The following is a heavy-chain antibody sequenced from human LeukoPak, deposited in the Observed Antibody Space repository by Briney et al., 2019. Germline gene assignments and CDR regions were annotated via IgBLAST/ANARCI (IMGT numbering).Heavy chain of an antibody. D-gene: IGHD6-6*01. CDR3: ARDRGAAIAARPGWFDR. CDR1: GGSISSGGYY. Sequence: SQTLSLTCTVSGGSISSGGYYWSWLRQHPGKGLEWIGYIYYSGSTYYNPSLKSRVTISVDTSKNQFSLKLSSVTAADTAVYYCARDRGAAIAARPGWFDRWGQGTLVTVSS. V-gene: IGHV4-31*03. CDR2: IYYSGST. J-gene: IGHJ5*02.